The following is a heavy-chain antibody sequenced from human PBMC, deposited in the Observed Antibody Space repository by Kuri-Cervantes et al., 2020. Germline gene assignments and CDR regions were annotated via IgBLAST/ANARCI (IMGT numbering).Heavy chain of an antibody. D-gene: IGHD6-13*01. J-gene: IGHJ6*02. V-gene: IGHV4-34*01. CDR2: INHSGST. CDR3: ARGKWAWQLVRSPEYYYGMDV. CDR1: GGSFSGYY. Sequence: SQTLSLTCAVYGGSFSGYYWSWIRQPPGKGLEWIGEINHSGSTNYNPSLKSRVTISVDTPKNQFSLKLSSVTAADTAVYYCARGKWAWQLVRSPEYYYGMDVWGQGTTVTVSS.